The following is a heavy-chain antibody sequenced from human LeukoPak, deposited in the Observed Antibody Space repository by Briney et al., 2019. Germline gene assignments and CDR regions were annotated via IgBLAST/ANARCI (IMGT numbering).Heavy chain of an antibody. V-gene: IGHV4-4*07. CDR1: GGSLSSYY. CDR2: IYTSGST. J-gene: IGHJ4*02. D-gene: IGHD6-6*01. CDR3: ARRPNIATRSPSFDY. Sequence: SETLSLTCTVSGGSLSSYYWSWIRQPAGKGLEWIGRIYTSGSTNYNPSLKSRVTISVDTPKNQFSLKLSSVTAADTAVYYCARRPNIATRSPSFDYWGQGTLVIVSS.